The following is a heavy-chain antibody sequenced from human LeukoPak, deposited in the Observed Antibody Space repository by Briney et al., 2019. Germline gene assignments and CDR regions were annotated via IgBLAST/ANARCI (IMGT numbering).Heavy chain of an antibody. CDR1: GFTFSSYA. CDR2: ISGSGGST. D-gene: IGHD2-15*01. CDR3: AKDGTYCSGGSCFDY. J-gene: IGHJ4*02. V-gene: IGHV3-23*01. Sequence: PGGSLRLSCAASGFTFSSYAMSWVRQAPGKGLEWVSAISGSGGSTYYADSVKGRFTISRDNSKNTLYLQMNSLRAEDTAVYYCAKDGTYCSGGSCFDYWGQGTLVTVSS.